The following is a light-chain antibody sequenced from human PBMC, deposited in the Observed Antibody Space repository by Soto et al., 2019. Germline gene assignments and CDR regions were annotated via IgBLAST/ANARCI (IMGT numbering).Light chain of an antibody. CDR1: QSISSSY. CDR2: GAS. CDR3: QQYGSSSWT. V-gene: IGKV3-20*01. Sequence: EIVLTQSPGTLSLSPGKRATLSCRASQSISSSYLAWYQQRPGQAPRLLIYGASSRATGIPDRFSGSGSGTEFTLTTSRLEPEDLAVYYCQQYGSSSWTFGQGTKVEIK. J-gene: IGKJ1*01.